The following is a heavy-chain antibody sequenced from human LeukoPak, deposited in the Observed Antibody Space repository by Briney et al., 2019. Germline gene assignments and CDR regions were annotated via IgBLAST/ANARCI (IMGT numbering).Heavy chain of an antibody. D-gene: IGHD3-10*01. V-gene: IGHV3-30*18. CDR3: AKNPIYGSGSYYPYFDP. CDR1: GFTFSSYG. J-gene: IGHJ4*02. CDR2: ISYDGSNK. Sequence: PGRSLRLSCAASGFTFSSYGMHWVRQAPGKGLEWVAVISYDGSNKYYADSVKGRFTISRDNSKNTLYLQMNSLRAEDTAVYYCAKNPIYGSGSYYPYFDPWGQGTLVTVSS.